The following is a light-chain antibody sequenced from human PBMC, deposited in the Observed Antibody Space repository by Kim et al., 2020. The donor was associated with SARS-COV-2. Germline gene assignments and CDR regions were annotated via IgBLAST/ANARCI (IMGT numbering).Light chain of an antibody. CDR1: QGISNS. CDR2: AAS. V-gene: IGKV1-16*02. CDR3: HQYNTFPIT. Sequence: ASVADRVTITCRASQGISNSLAWFRQRPGKAPESLVYAASNLQSGVPSKFSGSGSGTDFTLTISSLQPEDFATYYCHQYNTFPITFGQGTRLEIK. J-gene: IGKJ5*01.